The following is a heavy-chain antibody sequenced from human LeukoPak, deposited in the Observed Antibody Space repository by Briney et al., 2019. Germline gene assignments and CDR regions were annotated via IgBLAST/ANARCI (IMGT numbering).Heavy chain of an antibody. D-gene: IGHD4-17*01. J-gene: IGHJ3*02. Sequence: GGPLRLSCAASGFTFSSYAMSWVRQAPGKGLEWVSAISGSGGSTYYADSVKGRFTISRDNSKNTLYLQMNSLRAEDTAVYYCAKDPPLYGDLDAFDIWGQGTMVTVPS. CDR3: AKDPPLYGDLDAFDI. V-gene: IGHV3-23*01. CDR2: ISGSGGST. CDR1: GFTFSSYA.